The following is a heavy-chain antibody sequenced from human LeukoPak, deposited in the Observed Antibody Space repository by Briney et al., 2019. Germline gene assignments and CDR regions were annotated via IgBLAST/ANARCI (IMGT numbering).Heavy chain of an antibody. V-gene: IGHV4-59*12. Sequence: PSETLFLTCTVSGDSINSDYWNWIRQPPGKGLEWIGYIYHTGSTYYNPSLASRVTISVDRSKNQFSLRLTSVTAADTAVYYCARARSPDGGTYVSPGTPKNFDYWGQGTLVTVSS. J-gene: IGHJ4*02. CDR3: ARARSPDGGTYVSPGTPKNFDY. CDR1: GDSINSDY. D-gene: IGHD1-26*01. CDR2: IYHTGST.